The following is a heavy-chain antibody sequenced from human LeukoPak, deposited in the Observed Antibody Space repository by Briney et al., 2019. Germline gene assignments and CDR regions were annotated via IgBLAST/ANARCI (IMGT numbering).Heavy chain of an antibody. D-gene: IGHD3-10*01. J-gene: IGHJ4*02. CDR3: TRVRVEVYYYGSGSYYYFDY. Sequence: PGGSLRLSCTASGFTFGDYAMSWFRQAPGKGLEWVGFIRSKAYGGTTEYAASVKGRFTISRDDSKSIAYLQMNSLKTEDTAVYYCTRVRVEVYYYGSGSYYYFDYWGQGTLVTVSS. V-gene: IGHV3-49*03. CDR1: GFTFGDYA. CDR2: IRSKAYGGTT.